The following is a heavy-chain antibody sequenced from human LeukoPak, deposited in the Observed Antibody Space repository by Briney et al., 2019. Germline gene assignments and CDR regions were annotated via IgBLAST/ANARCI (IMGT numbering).Heavy chain of an antibody. D-gene: IGHD5-12*01. V-gene: IGHV3-7*03. CDR2: IKQDGSEK. J-gene: IGHJ4*02. CDR3: ARDSGRFYIDY. CDR1: GFTFSHYW. Sequence: GRSLRLSCAASGFTFSHYWMTWVRQAPGKGLEWVANIKQDGSEKYYVDSLKGRFTISRDNAKNSLYLQINSLRADDTAIYYCARDSGRFYIDYWGQGTLVTVSS.